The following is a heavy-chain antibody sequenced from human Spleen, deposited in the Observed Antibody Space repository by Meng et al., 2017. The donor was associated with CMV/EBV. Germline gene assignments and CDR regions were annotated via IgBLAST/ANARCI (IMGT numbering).Heavy chain of an antibody. J-gene: IGHJ4*02. D-gene: IGHD7-27*01. CDR2: INHVGST. CDR3: ARDWGSGYHFDY. V-gene: IGHV4-34*01. CDR1: GGPLSDYF. Sequence: SETLSLTCVVYGGPLSDYFWSWIRQSPGKGLEWIGEINHVGSTNYNPSLKSRVTISIDTTKKQFSLNLSSVTAADTAVYYCARDWGSGYHFDYWGQGTLVTVSS.